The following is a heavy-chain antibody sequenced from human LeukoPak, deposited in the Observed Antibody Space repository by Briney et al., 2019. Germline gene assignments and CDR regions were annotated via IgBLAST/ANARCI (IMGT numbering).Heavy chain of an antibody. J-gene: IGHJ4*02. CDR2: ISYDGSNK. V-gene: IGHV3-30*18. CDR3: AKWNGGDSGSYPVYFDH. Sequence: RAGGSLRLSCAASRFTFSGYGMHWVRQAPGKGLKWVALISYDGSNKYYADSVKGRFTISRDNSKNTLYPQMNSLRAEDTAVYYCAKWNGGDSGSYPVYFDHWGQGTLVTVSS. D-gene: IGHD3-10*01. CDR1: RFTFSGYG.